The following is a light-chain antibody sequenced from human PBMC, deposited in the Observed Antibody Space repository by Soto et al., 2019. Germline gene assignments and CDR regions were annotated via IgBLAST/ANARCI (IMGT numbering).Light chain of an antibody. CDR2: AAS. CDR1: QGISNY. Sequence: DIQMTQSPSSLSASVGDRVTITCRASQGISNYLAWYQQKPGKVPKLLIYAASTLQSGVPSRFSGSGSGTDFTLTISSMQPEDVATYYCQKYNSAPLFTFGPGTKVDIK. CDR3: QKYNSAPLFT. V-gene: IGKV1-27*01. J-gene: IGKJ3*01.